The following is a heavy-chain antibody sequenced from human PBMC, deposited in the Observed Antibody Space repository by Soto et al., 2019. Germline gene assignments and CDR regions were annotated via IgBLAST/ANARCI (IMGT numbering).Heavy chain of an antibody. CDR2: IMPVFPTP. V-gene: IGHV1-69*12. CDR3: ARDKDRQQLGGNYYYIMDV. Sequence: QVQLVQSGAEVKKPGSSVKVSCKTSGGTFRTSAISWMRQAPGHGLEWMGGIMPVFPTPDYAQKFQGRVTITADESTSTAYMELSSLGSEDTAVYYCARDKDRQQLGGNYYYIMDVWGQGTTVTVSS. D-gene: IGHD3-3*02. CDR1: GGTFRTSA. J-gene: IGHJ6*02.